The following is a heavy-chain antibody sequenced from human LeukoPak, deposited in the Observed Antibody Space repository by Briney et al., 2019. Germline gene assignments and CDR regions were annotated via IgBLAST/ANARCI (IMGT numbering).Heavy chain of an antibody. J-gene: IGHJ5*02. CDR3: AKAGCGSTRCYDNL. Sequence: GGSLRLSCATTGFNFAEYAMHWVRQTPGKGLEWVSGISWNKDKIDYADSVKGRFTISRDNAKNSLYLQMSSLRTEDTALYYCAKAGCGSTRCYDNLWGQGTLVIVSS. D-gene: IGHD2-2*01. CDR1: GFNFAEYA. CDR2: ISWNKDKI. V-gene: IGHV3-9*01.